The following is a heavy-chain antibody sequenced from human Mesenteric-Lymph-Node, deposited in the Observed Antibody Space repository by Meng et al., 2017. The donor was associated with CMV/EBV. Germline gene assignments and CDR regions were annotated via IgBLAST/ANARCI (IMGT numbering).Heavy chain of an antibody. J-gene: IGHJ5*02. Sequence: ASVKVSCKASGYTFTSYYMHWVRQAPGQGLEWMGIINPSGGSTSYAQKFQGRVTMTRDTSISTAYMELSRLRSDDTAVFYCTLYSSGWYKGFDPWGQGTLVTVSS. D-gene: IGHD6-19*01. CDR1: GYTFTSYY. CDR3: TLYSSGWYKGFDP. V-gene: IGHV1-46*01. CDR2: INPSGGST.